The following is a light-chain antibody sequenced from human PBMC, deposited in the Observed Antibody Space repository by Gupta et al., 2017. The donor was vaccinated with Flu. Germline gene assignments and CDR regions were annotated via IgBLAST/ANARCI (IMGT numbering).Light chain of an antibody. CDR1: AVPAQL. Sequence: TTTITCSEEAVPAQLGYWYQQGPGQSPMLMIYSRTERPSGIPDRFSGSSTGTARSITIYSVQSEDEADYYCQSSDASFPYWVFGGGTKLNVL. V-gene: IGLV3-25*03. CDR3: QSSDASFPYWV. J-gene: IGLJ3*02. CDR2: SRT.